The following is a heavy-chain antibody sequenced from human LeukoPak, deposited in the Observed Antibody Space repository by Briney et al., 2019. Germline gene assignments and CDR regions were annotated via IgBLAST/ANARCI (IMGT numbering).Heavy chain of an antibody. V-gene: IGHV3-23*01. Sequence: AGGSLRLSCAASGFTFSSCAMSWVRQAPGKGLEWVSAISGSGGRPYYADSVKGRFTISRDNSKNTLYLQMHSLRAEDTAVYYCARHPEPGYCSSTSCHESYFDYWGQGTLVTVSS. D-gene: IGHD2-2*01. CDR2: ISGSGGRP. J-gene: IGHJ4*02. CDR1: GFTFSSCA. CDR3: ARHPEPGYCSSTSCHESYFDY.